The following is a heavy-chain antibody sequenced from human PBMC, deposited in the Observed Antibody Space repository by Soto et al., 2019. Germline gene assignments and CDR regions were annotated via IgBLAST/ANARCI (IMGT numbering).Heavy chain of an antibody. Sequence: DVQLVESGGGLVQPGGSLRLSCAASGFTFTNYWMSWVRQAPGKGLERVANIKQDGGEKYYVDSVKGRFTISRDNAKNSLDLQMNSLRAEDTAVYYCARGRYADPFDYWGQGTLVTVSS. CDR1: GFTFTNYW. CDR2: IKQDGGEK. J-gene: IGHJ4*02. CDR3: ARGRYADPFDY. D-gene: IGHD4-17*01. V-gene: IGHV3-7*01.